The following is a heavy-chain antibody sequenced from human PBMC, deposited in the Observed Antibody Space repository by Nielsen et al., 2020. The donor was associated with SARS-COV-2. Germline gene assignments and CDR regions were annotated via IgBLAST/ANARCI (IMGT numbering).Heavy chain of an antibody. CDR3: ARRLMLAKYSSSWYKKGYFDY. V-gene: IGHV4-30-4*01. CDR2: ISYSGST. J-gene: IGHJ4*02. D-gene: IGHD6-13*01. Sequence: SETLSLTCTVSGGSISSSDYYWSWIRQPPGKGLEWIGYISYSGSTYYNPSLKSRVTISVDTSKNQFSLKLSSVTAADTAVYYCARRLMLAKYSSSWYKKGYFDYWGQGTLVTVSS. CDR1: GGSISSSDYY.